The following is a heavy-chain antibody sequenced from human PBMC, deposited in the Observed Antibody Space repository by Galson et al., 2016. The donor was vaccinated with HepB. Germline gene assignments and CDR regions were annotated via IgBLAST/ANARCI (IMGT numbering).Heavy chain of an antibody. CDR3: ARGRGSARYFFDS. Sequence: CAISGDSVSSYSAAWDWIRQSPSRGLEWLGRTYFRSKWYNDYAVSVKSRITIEADTSKNLFSLHLNSVTPEDTAVYYCARGRGSARYFFDSWGQGALVPVSS. J-gene: IGHJ4*02. CDR1: GDSVSSYSAA. CDR2: TYFRSKWYN. V-gene: IGHV6-1*01.